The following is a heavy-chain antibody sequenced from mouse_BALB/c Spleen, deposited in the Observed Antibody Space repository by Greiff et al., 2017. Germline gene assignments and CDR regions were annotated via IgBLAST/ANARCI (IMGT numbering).Heavy chain of an antibody. D-gene: IGHD1-2*01. V-gene: IGHV1-7*01. Sequence: QVQLQQSGAELAKPGASVKMSCKASGYTFTSYWMHWVKQRPGQGLEWIGYINPSTGYTEYNQKFKDKATLTADKSSSTAYMQLSSLTSEDSAVYYCARKYYGYHYAMDYWGQGTSVTVSS. CDR1: GYTFTSYW. J-gene: IGHJ4*01. CDR3: ARKYYGYHYAMDY. CDR2: INPSTGYT.